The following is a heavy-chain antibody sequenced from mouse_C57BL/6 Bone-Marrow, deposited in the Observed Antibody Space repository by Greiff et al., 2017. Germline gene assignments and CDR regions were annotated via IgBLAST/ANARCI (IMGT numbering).Heavy chain of an antibody. CDR2: ISYDGSN. J-gene: IGHJ3*01. V-gene: IGHV3-6*01. D-gene: IGHD4-1*02. CDR1: GYSITSGYY. CDR3: ARGGPTLAWFAY. Sequence: EVQLQESGPGLVKPSQSLSLTCSVTGYSITSGYYWNWIRQFPGNKLEWMGYISYDGSNNYNPSLKNRISITRDTSNNQFFLKLNSVTTGDTATYYCARGGPTLAWFAYWGQGTLVTVSA.